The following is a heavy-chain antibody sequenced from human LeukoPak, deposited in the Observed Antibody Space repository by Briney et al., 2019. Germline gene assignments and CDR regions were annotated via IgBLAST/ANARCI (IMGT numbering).Heavy chain of an antibody. CDR3: AKDDAFDI. Sequence: GGSLRLSCAASEFTFCSYSMNWVREAPGKGLEWVSFVSSSSSSIYYADSVKGRFTISRDNSKNTLYLQMNSLRAEDTAVYYCAKDDAFDIWGQGTMVTVSS. J-gene: IGHJ3*02. CDR2: VSSSSSSI. CDR1: EFTFCSYS. V-gene: IGHV3-21*04.